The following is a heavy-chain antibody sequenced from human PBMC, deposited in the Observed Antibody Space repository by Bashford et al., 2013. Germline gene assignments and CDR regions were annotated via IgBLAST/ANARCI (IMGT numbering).Heavy chain of an antibody. Sequence: GESLKISCKGSGYSFTSYWIGWVRQMPGKGLEWMGIIYPGDSDTRYSPSFQGQVTISADKSISTAYLQWSSLKASDTAMYYCARHGLRAYSGYGWGDAFDIWGQGTLVTVSS. V-gene: IGHV5-51*01. CDR3: ARHGLRAYSGYGWGDAFDI. CDR2: IYPGDSDT. J-gene: IGHJ3*02. CDR1: GYSFTSYW. D-gene: IGHD5-12*01.